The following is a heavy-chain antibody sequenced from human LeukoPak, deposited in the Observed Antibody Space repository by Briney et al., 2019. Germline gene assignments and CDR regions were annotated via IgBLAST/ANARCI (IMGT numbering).Heavy chain of an antibody. Sequence: GGSLRLSCAASGFTFSTYGMHWVRQAPGKGLVWVSRIKSDRGTNYADSVKGRFAISRDNAKNTVFLHMNSLRPEDTGVYYCARAPSEIGGYYPEYFRYWGQGTLVTVSS. CDR1: GFTFSTYG. V-gene: IGHV3-74*01. J-gene: IGHJ1*01. CDR2: IKSDRGT. CDR3: ARAPSEIGGYYPEYFRY. D-gene: IGHD3-22*01.